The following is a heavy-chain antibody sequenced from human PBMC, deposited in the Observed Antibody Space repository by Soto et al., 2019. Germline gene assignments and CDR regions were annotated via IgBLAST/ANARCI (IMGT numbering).Heavy chain of an antibody. CDR1: GFSLSTSGVG. V-gene: IGHV2-5*01. Sequence: QITLKESGPTLVKPTQTLTLTCTFSGFSLSTSGVGVGWIRKPPGKALEWLALIYWNDDKRYSPSLKSRLTIAKYTSKNQVVLTMTNMDPVDTATYYCAHPSFDWIFDYWGQGTLVTVSS. CDR3: AHPSFDWIFDY. CDR2: IYWNDDK. J-gene: IGHJ4*02. D-gene: IGHD3-9*01.